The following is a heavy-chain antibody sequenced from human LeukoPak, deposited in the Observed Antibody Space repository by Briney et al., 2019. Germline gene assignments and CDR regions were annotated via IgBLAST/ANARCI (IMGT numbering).Heavy chain of an antibody. CDR2: ISSSSSYI. CDR1: GFILSTYS. J-gene: IGHJ6*03. V-gene: IGHV3-21*06. CDR3: ARVAGGAVAATIHYWYMDV. Sequence: GGSLRLSCSASGFILSTYSMNWVRQAPGKGLEWVSCISSSSSYIYYADSVKGRFTISRDNAKNSLYLQMDSLRAEDTAVYYCARVAGGAVAATIHYWYMDVWGKGTTVTVSS. D-gene: IGHD6-19*01.